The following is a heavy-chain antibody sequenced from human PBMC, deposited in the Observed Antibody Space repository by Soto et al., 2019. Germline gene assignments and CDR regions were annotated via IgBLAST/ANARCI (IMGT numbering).Heavy chain of an antibody. CDR2: IYYTGNT. D-gene: IGHD3-22*01. J-gene: IGHJ4*02. Sequence: PSETLSLTCAVYGGSFSGYYWGWIRQPPGKGLEWIGSIYYTGNTYYNPSLKSRVTISVDTSKNQFSLKLGSVTAADTAVYFCERHSIWLLLSDYWGQGTLVTVSS. CDR1: GGSFSGYY. V-gene: IGHV4-39*01. CDR3: ERHSIWLLLSDY.